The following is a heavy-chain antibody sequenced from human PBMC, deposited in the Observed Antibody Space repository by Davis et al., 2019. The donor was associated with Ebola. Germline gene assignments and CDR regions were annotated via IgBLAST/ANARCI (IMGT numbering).Heavy chain of an antibody. Sequence: GGSLRLSCAASGFTFSSSAMSWVRQAPGKGLEWVAVISYHGINKGCAESVKGRFTISRDNSENTLYLQMNSLRAEDTAVYYCARDLYLGSWNYYGMDVWGQGTTVTVSS. V-gene: IGHV3-30-3*01. J-gene: IGHJ6*02. D-gene: IGHD2-2*02. CDR3: ARDLYLGSWNYYGMDV. CDR1: GFTFSSSA. CDR2: ISYHGINK.